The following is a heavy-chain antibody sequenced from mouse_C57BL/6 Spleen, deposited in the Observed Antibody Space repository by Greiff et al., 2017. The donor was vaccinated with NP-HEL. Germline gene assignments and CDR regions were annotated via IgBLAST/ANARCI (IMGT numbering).Heavy chain of an antibody. CDR2: IDPDTGGT. CDR3: TRGRHYYGSSYVGYFDV. CDR1: GYTFTDYE. V-gene: IGHV1-15*01. J-gene: IGHJ1*03. D-gene: IGHD1-1*01. Sequence: VQLQQSGAELVRPGASVTLSCKASGYTFTDYEMHWVKQTPVHGLEWIGAIDPDTGGTAYNQKFKGKAILTADKSSSTAYMELRSLTSEDSAVYYCTRGRHYYGSSYVGYFDVWGTGTTVTVSS.